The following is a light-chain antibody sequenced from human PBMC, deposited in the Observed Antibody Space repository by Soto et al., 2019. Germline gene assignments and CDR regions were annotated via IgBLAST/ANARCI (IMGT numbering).Light chain of an antibody. J-gene: IGKJ3*01. V-gene: IGKV1-39*01. CDR2: AAS. Sequence: DIQMTQSPSSLSASVGDRVTITCRASQSISTYLSWYQQKPGQAPKVLIYAASRLERGVPSRFSGSGSVTDFALTVSSLQPEDVATYYCQQTYDTPFTFGPGTTV. CDR1: QSISTY. CDR3: QQTYDTPFT.